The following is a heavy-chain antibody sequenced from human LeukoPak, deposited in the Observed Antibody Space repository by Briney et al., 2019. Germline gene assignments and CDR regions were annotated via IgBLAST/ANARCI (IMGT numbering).Heavy chain of an antibody. D-gene: IGHD6-19*01. CDR2: ITGGGGST. CDR1: GVTFSSYA. CDR3: AKRRYSSGGAGDY. V-gene: IGHV3-23*01. Sequence: GGSLRLSCSASGVTFSSYAMSWVRQAPGKGLEWVSAITGGGGSTYYADSVKGRFTISRDDSKNTLYLQMNSLRAEDTAVYYCAKRRYSSGGAGDYWGQGTLVTVSS. J-gene: IGHJ4*02.